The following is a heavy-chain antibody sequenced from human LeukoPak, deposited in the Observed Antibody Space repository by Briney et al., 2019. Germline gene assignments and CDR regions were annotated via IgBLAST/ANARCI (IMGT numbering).Heavy chain of an antibody. D-gene: IGHD2/OR15-2a*01. CDR2: IIPILGIA. J-gene: IGHJ4*02. Sequence: ASVKVSCKASGGTFSSYAISWVRQAPGQGLEWMGRIIPILGIANYAQKFQGRVTITADKSTSTAYMELSSLRPEDTAVYYCARESMFSMVFFDYWGQGTLVTVSS. CDR1: GGTFSSYA. V-gene: IGHV1-69*04. CDR3: ARESMFSMVFFDY.